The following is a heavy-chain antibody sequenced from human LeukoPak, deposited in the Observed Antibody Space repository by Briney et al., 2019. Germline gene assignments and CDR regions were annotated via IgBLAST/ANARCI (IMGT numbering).Heavy chain of an antibody. J-gene: IGHJ5*02. Sequence: KTSETLSLTCAVSGGSISSGGYSWSWIRQPPGKGLEWIGYIYHSGSTYYNPSLKSRVTISVDRSKNQFSLKLSSVTAADTAVYYCARGKYQLLATGWFDPWGQGTLVTVSS. CDR3: ARGKYQLLATGWFDP. V-gene: IGHV4-30-2*01. CDR1: GGSISSGGYS. D-gene: IGHD2-2*01. CDR2: IYHSGST.